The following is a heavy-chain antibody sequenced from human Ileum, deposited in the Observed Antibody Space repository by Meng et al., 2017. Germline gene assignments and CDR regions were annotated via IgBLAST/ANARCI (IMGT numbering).Heavy chain of an antibody. V-gene: IGHV4-59*13. J-gene: IGHJ5*02. CDR1: DDSTSTYY. Sequence: GSLRLSCTVSDDSTSTYYWSWVRQPPGKGLEWIGHSHHSRNANYNPSLKSRVSMSVDASKNRFTLKMKSVTAADTAVYFCARDTYCSPSGSYYEDWFGPWGQGTLVTVSS. CDR2: SHHSRNA. D-gene: IGHD1-26*01. CDR3: ARDTYCSPSGSYYEDWFGP.